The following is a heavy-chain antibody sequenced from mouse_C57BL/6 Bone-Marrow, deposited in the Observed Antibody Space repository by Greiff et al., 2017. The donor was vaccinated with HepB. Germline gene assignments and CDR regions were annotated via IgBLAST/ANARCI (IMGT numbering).Heavy chain of an antibody. D-gene: IGHD1-1*01. CDR2: IRLKSDNYAT. CDR3: TEGYCSPAY. J-gene: IGHJ3*01. CDR1: GFTFSNYW. Sequence: EVKVEESGGGLVQPGGSMKLSCVASGFTFSNYWMNWVRQSPEKGLEWVAQIRLKSDNYATHYAESVKGRFTISRDDSKSSVYLQMNNVRAEDTGIYYCTEGYCSPAYWVQGTLVTVSA. V-gene: IGHV6-3*01.